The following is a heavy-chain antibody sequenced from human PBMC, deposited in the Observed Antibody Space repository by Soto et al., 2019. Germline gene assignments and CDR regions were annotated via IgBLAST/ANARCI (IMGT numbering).Heavy chain of an antibody. Sequence: PSETLSLTCTVSGGPISSSSYYWGWIRQPPGKGLEWIGSIYYSGSTYYNPSLKSRVTISVDTSKNQFSLKLSSVTAADTAVYYCARHRSFGQLAPMGYGMDVWGQGTTVTVSS. D-gene: IGHD6-6*01. CDR2: IYYSGST. CDR3: ARHRSFGQLAPMGYGMDV. V-gene: IGHV4-39*01. CDR1: GGPISSSSYY. J-gene: IGHJ6*02.